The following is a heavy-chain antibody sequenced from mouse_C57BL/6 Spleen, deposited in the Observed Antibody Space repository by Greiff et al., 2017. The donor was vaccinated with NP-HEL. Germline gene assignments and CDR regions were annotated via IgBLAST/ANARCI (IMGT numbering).Heavy chain of an antibody. D-gene: IGHD3-2*02. J-gene: IGHJ3*01. CDR2: ISDGGSYT. CDR1: GFTFSSYA. Sequence: EVKLMESGGGLVKPGGSLKLSCAASGFTFSSYAMSWVRQTPEKRLVWVATISDGGSYTYYPVNVKGRFTISRDNATHNQYLQMSHLKSEDTTMHYCAREDSAGYLPWFAYWSQGTLVTVSA. V-gene: IGHV5-4*01. CDR3: AREDSAGYLPWFAY.